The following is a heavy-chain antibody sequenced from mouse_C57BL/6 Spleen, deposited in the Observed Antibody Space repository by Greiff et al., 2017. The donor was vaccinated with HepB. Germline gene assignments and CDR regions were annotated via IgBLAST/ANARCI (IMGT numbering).Heavy chain of an antibody. CDR3: ARQGITTVGYFDV. D-gene: IGHD1-1*01. CDR1: GFTFSSYG. Sequence: EVQRVESGGDLVKPGGSLKLSCAASGFTFSSYGMSWVRQTPDKRLEWVATISSGGSYTYYPDSVKGRFTISRDNAKNTLYLQMSSLKSEDTAMYYCARQGITTVGYFDVWGTGTTVTVSS. CDR2: ISSGGSYT. J-gene: IGHJ1*03. V-gene: IGHV5-6*01.